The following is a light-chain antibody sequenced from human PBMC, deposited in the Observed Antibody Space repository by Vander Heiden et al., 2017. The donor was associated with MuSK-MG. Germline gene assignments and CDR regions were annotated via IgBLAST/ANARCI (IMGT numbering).Light chain of an antibody. CDR2: DAS. J-gene: IGKJ5*01. V-gene: IGKV3-11*01. CDR3: QQRSNCPQT. CDR1: QSVSSY. Sequence: EIVLTQSPATLSLSPGERATLSCRASQSVSSYLAWYQQKPGQAPRLLIYDASNRATGIPARFSGSGSGTDFTLTISSLEPEDFAVYYCQQRSNCPQTFGQGTLMEIK.